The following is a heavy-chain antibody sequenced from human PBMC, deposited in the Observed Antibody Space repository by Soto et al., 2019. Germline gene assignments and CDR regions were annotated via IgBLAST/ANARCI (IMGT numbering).Heavy chain of an antibody. J-gene: IGHJ4*02. CDR1: GFTFDDYA. CDR3: AKVAATRYYFDY. CDR2: ISWNSGSI. D-gene: IGHD2-15*01. V-gene: IGHV3-9*01. Sequence: GGSLRLSCAASGFTFDDYAMHWVRQAPGKGLEWVSGISWNSGSIGYADSVKGRFTISRDNAKNSLYLQMNSLRAEDTALYYCAKVAATRYYFDYWGQGTLVTVSS.